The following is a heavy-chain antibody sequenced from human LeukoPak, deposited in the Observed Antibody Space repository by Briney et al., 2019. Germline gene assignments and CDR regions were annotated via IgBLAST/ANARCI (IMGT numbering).Heavy chain of an antibody. Sequence: SETLSLTCTVSGGSISSGGYSWSWIRQPPGTGLEWIGYIYHSGSTYYNPSLKSRVTISVDRSKNQFSLKLSSVTAADTAVYYCARGYYYYGMDVWGQGTTVTVSS. J-gene: IGHJ6*02. CDR1: GGSISSGGYS. V-gene: IGHV4-30-2*01. CDR2: IYHSGST. CDR3: ARGYYYYGMDV.